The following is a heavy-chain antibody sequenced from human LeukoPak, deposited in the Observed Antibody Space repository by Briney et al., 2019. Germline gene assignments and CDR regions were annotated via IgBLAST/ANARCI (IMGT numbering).Heavy chain of an antibody. V-gene: IGHV3-23*01. CDR1: GFTFSTYA. CDR3: AKHIGGGTAPFEY. Sequence: TGGSLRLSCAASGFTFSTYAMTWVRQAPGKGLEWVSVISGGGGTTYYADSVKGRFTISRDNSKNTLYLQMNSLRAEDTAIYYCAKHIGGGTAPFEYWGQGTLVTVSS. CDR2: ISGGGGTT. D-gene: IGHD2-21*01. J-gene: IGHJ4*02.